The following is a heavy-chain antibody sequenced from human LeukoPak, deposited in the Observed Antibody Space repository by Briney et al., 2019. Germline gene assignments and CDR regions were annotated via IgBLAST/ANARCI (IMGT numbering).Heavy chain of an antibody. Sequence: GGSLRLSCAASGFTFSSFAMSWVRQAPGKGLEWVSGVRSSGDTTYYADSVKGRFTISRDNSKNTLYLQMNSLTAEDTAEYYCARGRGGSGYYYFDYWGQGTLVTVSS. CDR1: GFTFSSFA. CDR3: ARGRGGSGYYYFDY. D-gene: IGHD3-22*01. J-gene: IGHJ4*02. CDR2: VRSSGDTT. V-gene: IGHV3-23*01.